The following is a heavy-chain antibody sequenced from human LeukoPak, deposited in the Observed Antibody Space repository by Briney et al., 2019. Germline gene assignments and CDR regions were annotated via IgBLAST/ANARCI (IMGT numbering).Heavy chain of an antibody. D-gene: IGHD5-18*01. J-gene: IGHJ6*02. CDR3: ATKGGKRGYSYGYGMDV. CDR1: GFTFSSYA. Sequence: GGSLRLSCAASGFTFSSYAMSWVRQAPGKGLEWVSAISGSGGSTYYADSVKGRFTISRDNSKNTLYLQMNSLRAEDTAVYYCATKGGKRGYSYGYGMDVRGQGTTVTVSS. V-gene: IGHV3-23*01. CDR2: ISGSGGST.